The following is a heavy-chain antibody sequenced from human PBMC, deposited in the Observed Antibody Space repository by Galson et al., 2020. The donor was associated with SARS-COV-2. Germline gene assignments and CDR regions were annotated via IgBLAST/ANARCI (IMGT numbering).Heavy chain of an antibody. CDR2: ISSSSSTI. CDR1: GFTFSSYS. CDR3: ARGSSGSYRMLYYMDV. J-gene: IGHJ6*03. V-gene: IGHV3-48*01. Sequence: GGSLRLSCAASGFTFSSYSMNWVRQAPGKGLEWVSYISSSSSTIYYADSVKGRFTISRDNAKNSLYLQMNSLRAEDTAVYYCARGSSGSYRMLYYMDVWGKGTTVTISS. D-gene: IGHD1-26*01.